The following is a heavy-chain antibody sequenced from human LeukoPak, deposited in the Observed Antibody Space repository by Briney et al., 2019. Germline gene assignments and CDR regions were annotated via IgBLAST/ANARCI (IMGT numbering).Heavy chain of an antibody. D-gene: IGHD3-3*01. Sequence: KPSETLSLICTVSGGSISSSTYYWGWIRQPPGKGLEWIGSSAYYNPSLRRRVTISVDKSKDHFSLRLSSVTAADTAVYYCARHTYDFWSGYPSPVDYWGQGTLVTVSS. J-gene: IGHJ4*02. CDR2: SA. V-gene: IGHV4-39*01. CDR1: GGSISSSTYY. CDR3: ARHTYDFWSGYPSPVDY.